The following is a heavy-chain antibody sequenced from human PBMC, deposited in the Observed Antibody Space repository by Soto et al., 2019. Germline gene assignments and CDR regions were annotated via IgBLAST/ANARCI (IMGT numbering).Heavy chain of an antibody. CDR3: ARDPGFGFGYSYAFAMDV. V-gene: IGHV1-18*01. J-gene: IGHJ6*02. CDR1: GGTFRRYA. Sequence: ASVKVSCKASGGTFRRYAISWVRQGPGHALEWMGWISGYNGNTHYEQKVQDRIKMTTDTSTSTTDLELRSLRSDDTAVYCCARDPGFGFGYSYAFAMDVWGQGTTVTVSS. D-gene: IGHD5-18*01. CDR2: ISGYNGNT.